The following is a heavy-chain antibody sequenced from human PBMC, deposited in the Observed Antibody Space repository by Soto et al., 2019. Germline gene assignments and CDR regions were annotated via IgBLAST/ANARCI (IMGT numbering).Heavy chain of an antibody. Sequence: GGSLRLSCAASGFTFSSYAMHWVRQAPGKGLEWVAVISYDGSNKYYADSVKGRFTISRDNSKNTLYLQMNSLRAEDTAVYYCARDPPRGLDGYNFYYFDYWGQGTLVTVSS. CDR3: ARDPPRGLDGYNFYYFDY. V-gene: IGHV3-30-3*01. CDR2: ISYDGSNK. D-gene: IGHD5-12*01. CDR1: GFTFSSYA. J-gene: IGHJ4*02.